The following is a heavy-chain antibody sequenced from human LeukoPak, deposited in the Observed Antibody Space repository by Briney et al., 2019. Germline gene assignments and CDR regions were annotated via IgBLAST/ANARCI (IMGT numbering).Heavy chain of an antibody. V-gene: IGHV3-23*01. Sequence: GGSLRLSCAASGFTFSSYAMNWVRQAPGKGLEWVSTISGSVDSTYYADSVKGRFTISRDNSKNTLYLQMTSLRAEDTAVYYCAKEEARVFDYRGQGTLVTVSS. J-gene: IGHJ4*02. CDR3: AKEEARVFDY. CDR2: ISGSVDST. CDR1: GFTFSSYA. D-gene: IGHD6-6*01.